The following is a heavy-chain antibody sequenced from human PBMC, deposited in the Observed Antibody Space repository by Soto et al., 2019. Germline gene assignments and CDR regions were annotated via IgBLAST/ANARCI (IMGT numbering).Heavy chain of an antibody. D-gene: IGHD5-18*01. J-gene: IGHJ4*02. CDR1: GGSISSGGYY. CDR2: IYYSGST. Sequence: LSLTCTVPGGSISSGGYYWSWIRQHPGKGLEWIGYIYYSGSTYYNPSLKSRVTISVDTSKNQFSLKLSSVTAADTAVYYCARDRGYSYGCFDYWGQGTLVTVSS. CDR3: ARDRGYSYGCFDY. V-gene: IGHV4-31*03.